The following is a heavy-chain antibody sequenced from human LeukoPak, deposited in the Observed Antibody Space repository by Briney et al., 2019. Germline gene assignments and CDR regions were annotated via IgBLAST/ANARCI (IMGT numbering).Heavy chain of an antibody. V-gene: IGHV1-69*05. CDR2: IIPIFGTA. CDR1: GGTFSSYA. D-gene: IGHD3-22*01. J-gene: IGHJ5*02. CDR3: ARDGGRYYYDSSGYHNWFDP. Sequence: SVKVSCKASGGTFSSYAISWVRQAPGQGLEWMGGIIPIFGTANYAQKFQGRVTITTDESTSTAYTELSSLRSEDTAVYYCARDGGRYYYDSSGYHNWFDPWGQGTLVTVSS.